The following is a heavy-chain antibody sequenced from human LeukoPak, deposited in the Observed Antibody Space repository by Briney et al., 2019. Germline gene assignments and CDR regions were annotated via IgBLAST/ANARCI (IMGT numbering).Heavy chain of an antibody. J-gene: IGHJ6*03. D-gene: IGHD1-26*01. Sequence: VASVKVSCKASGYTFTSYDINWVRQATGQGLEWMGWMNPNSGNTGYAQKFQGRVTITRNTSISTAYMELSSLRSEDTAVYYCARGGADDYYYYYYMDVWGKGTTVTVSS. V-gene: IGHV1-8*03. CDR2: MNPNSGNT. CDR1: GYTFTSYD. CDR3: ARGGADDYYYYYYMDV.